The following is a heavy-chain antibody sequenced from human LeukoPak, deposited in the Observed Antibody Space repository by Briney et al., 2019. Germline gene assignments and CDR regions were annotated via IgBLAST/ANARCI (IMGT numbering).Heavy chain of an antibody. D-gene: IGHD1-14*01. CDR1: GFTFDEYG. V-gene: IGHV3-20*04. CDR3: AREVGTIGYYYYYMDV. J-gene: IGHJ6*03. CDR2: INWNGDRT. Sequence: GGSLRLSCAASGFTFDEYGMSWVRQAPGKGLEWVSGINWNGDRTGYSDSVRGRLTISRDNAKNSLYLQMNSLKVEDTALYYCAREVGTIGYYYYYMDVWGKGTTVAVSS.